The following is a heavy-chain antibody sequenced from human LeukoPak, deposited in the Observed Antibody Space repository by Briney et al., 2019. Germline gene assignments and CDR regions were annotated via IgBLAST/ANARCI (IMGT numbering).Heavy chain of an antibody. CDR3: ASGGYYDSSGYIPDY. D-gene: IGHD3-22*01. V-gene: IGHV4-59*01. Sequence: SETLSLTCTVSGGSISSYYWSWIRQPPGKGLEWIGYTYYSGSTNYNPSLKSRVTISVDTSKNQFSLKLSSVTAADTAVYYCASGGYYDSSGYIPDYWGQGTLVTVSS. CDR2: TYYSGST. CDR1: GGSISSYY. J-gene: IGHJ4*02.